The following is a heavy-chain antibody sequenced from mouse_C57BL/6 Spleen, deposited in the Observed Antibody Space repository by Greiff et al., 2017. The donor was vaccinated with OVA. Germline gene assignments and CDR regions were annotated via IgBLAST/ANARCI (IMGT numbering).Heavy chain of an antibody. Sequence: VQLQQSGPELVKPGASVKISCKASGYAFSSSWMNWVKQRPGKGLEWIGRIYPGDGDTNYNGKFKGKATLTADKSSSTAYMQLSSLTSEDSAVYFCASPDSSGYWFAYWGQGTLVTVSA. CDR1: GYAFSSSW. CDR2: IYPGDGDT. V-gene: IGHV1-82*01. CDR3: ASPDSSGYWFAY. D-gene: IGHD3-2*02. J-gene: IGHJ3*01.